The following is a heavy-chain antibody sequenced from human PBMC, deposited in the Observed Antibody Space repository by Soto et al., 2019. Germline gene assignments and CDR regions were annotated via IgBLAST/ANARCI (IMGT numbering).Heavy chain of an antibody. V-gene: IGHV1-46*01. J-gene: IGHJ4*02. CDR3: ARDSIVARYYFDY. CDR1: GYTFTRYY. D-gene: IGHD6-6*01. Sequence: EASVKVSCKASGYTFTRYYIHWVRQAPGQGLEWVGIINPRGGSTTYAQKFQGRVTLTSDTSTSTAYMELSRLRSEDTAVYFCARDSIVARYYFDYWGQGTPVTVSS. CDR2: INPRGGST.